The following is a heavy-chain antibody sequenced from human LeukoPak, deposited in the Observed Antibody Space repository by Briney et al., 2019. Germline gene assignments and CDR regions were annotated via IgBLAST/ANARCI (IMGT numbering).Heavy chain of an antibody. Sequence: SETLSLTCTVSGGSISSYYWSWIRQPPGKGLEWIGYIYYSGSTNYNPSLKSRATISVDTSKNQFSLKLSSVTAADTAVYYCARQTRYNWNDGGWFDPWGQGTLVTVSS. D-gene: IGHD1-20*01. J-gene: IGHJ5*02. CDR2: IYYSGST. CDR1: GGSISSYY. V-gene: IGHV4-59*01. CDR3: ARQTRYNWNDGGWFDP.